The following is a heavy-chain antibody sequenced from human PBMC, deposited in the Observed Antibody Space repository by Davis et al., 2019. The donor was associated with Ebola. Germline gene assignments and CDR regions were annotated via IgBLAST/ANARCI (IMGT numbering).Heavy chain of an antibody. CDR2: INHSGST. CDR1: GGSFSGYS. Sequence: SETLSLTCAVYGGSFSGYSWTWIRQPPGKGLEWIGEINHSGSTNYNPSLKSRVTISVDTYKNQFSLKMNSVTAADTAVYYCAAQSATPYGYWGQGTLVTVSS. CDR3: AAQSATPYGY. D-gene: IGHD2-8*01. V-gene: IGHV4-34*01. J-gene: IGHJ4*02.